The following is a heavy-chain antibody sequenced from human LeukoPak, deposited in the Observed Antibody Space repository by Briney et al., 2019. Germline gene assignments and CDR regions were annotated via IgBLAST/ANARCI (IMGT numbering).Heavy chain of an antibody. J-gene: IGHJ4*02. Sequence: SETLSLTCPVSGGSFSNSYYWTWIRQPPGKGLEWIGYVYYTGSTNFNPSLKSRVTMSLDTSKNQVSLKLTSLTAADTAVYYCARGAMDTTPFFGYWGQGTLVTVSS. CDR2: VYYTGST. D-gene: IGHD5-24*01. CDR1: GGSFSNSYY. CDR3: ARGAMDTTPFFGY. V-gene: IGHV4-59*01.